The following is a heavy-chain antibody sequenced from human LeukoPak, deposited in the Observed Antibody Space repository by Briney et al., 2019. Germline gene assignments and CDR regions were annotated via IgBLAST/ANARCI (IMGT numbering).Heavy chain of an antibody. Sequence: GSLRLSCVGSGFSFSNSDMNWVRQAPGKGLEWVSSISTTSDYIYHADSVKGRFTTSRDNSKNTLYLQMNSLRAEDTAVYYCAKDPDIVVVVAATLDYWGQGTLVTVSS. CDR1: GFSFSNSD. J-gene: IGHJ4*02. V-gene: IGHV3-21*04. CDR3: AKDPDIVVVVAATLDY. CDR2: ISTTSDYI. D-gene: IGHD2-15*01.